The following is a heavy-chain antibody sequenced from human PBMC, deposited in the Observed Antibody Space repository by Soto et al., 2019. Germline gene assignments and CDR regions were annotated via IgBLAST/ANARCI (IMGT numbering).Heavy chain of an antibody. Sequence: GGSLRLSCAASGFTFSSYGMHWVRQAPGKGLEWVAVIWYDGSNKYYADSVKGRFTISRDNSKNTLYLQMNSLRAEDTAVYYCAREGSGGERPTYGMDVWGQGTTVTVSS. V-gene: IGHV3-33*01. CDR2: IWYDGSNK. CDR1: GFTFSSYG. D-gene: IGHD6-19*01. CDR3: AREGSGGERPTYGMDV. J-gene: IGHJ6*02.